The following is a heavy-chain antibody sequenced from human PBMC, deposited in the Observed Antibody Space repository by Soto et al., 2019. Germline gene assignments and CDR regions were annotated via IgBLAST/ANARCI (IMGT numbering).Heavy chain of an antibody. D-gene: IGHD3-22*01. CDR1: GYTFTTYG. J-gene: IGHJ4*02. V-gene: IGHV1-18*01. CDR3: AKDVLTIGTDSNYFGDS. Sequence: ASVKVSCKTSGYTFTTYGIAWVRQAPGQGPEWLGWISVNNGHTLYAQKFQGRISMTTDTSTTTVYMDLTSLRSDDTAVYYCAKDVLTIGTDSNYFGDSWGQGTMVPVYS. CDR2: ISVNNGHT.